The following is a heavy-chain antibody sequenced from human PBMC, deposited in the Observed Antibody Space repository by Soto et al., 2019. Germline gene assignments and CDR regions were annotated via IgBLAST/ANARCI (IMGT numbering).Heavy chain of an antibody. CDR2: ISGSGGST. D-gene: IGHD2-21*02. J-gene: IGHJ1*01. CDR1: GFTFSSYA. CDR3: GRGGSEYCAGDGLSPRH. V-gene: IGHV3-23*01. Sequence: PGGSLRLSCAASGFTFSSYAMSWVRQAPGKGLEWVSAISGSGGSTYYADSVKGRFTISRDNSKNTLYLQMNSLRAEDTAVYYWGRGGSEYCAGDGLSPRHGDQGPLVTVPS.